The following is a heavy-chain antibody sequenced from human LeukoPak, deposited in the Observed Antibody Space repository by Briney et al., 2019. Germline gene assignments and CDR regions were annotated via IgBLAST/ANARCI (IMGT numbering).Heavy chain of an antibody. J-gene: IGHJ4*02. CDR1: GYSFTSHW. Sequence: GESLKISCQGSGYSFTSHWIGWVRQMPGKGLEWMGTIYPGDSDTRYSPSFQGQVTISADKSISTAYLQWNSLKASDTAMYYCAKRINWNVDYWGQGTLVTVSS. CDR3: AKRINWNVDY. V-gene: IGHV5-51*01. D-gene: IGHD1-1*01. CDR2: IYPGDSDT.